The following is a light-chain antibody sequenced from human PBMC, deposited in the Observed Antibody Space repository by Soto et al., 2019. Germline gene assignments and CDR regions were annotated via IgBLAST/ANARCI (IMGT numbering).Light chain of an antibody. J-gene: IGKJ5*01. CDR1: QSISSC. CDR3: QQDSSCPYT. CDR2: DAS. V-gene: IGKV3D-15*01. Sequence: DIVMTQSPASLSASLGDSVTISCRASQSISSCLAWYQQKPGQAPRLLIYDASSMATGVPSRFSGSGSGTDFTLTISSLQPEDFAIYYCQQDSSCPYTFGQGTRLEIK.